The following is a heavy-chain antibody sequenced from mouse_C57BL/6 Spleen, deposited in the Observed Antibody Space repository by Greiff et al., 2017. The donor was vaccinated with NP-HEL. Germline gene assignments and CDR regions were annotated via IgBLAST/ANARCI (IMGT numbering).Heavy chain of an antibody. D-gene: IGHD2-2*01. Sequence: VQLQQPGAELVKPGASVKLSCKASGYTFTSYWMHWVKQRPGQGLEWIGMIHPNSGSTKYNEKFKSKATLTVDKSSSTAYMQLSSLTSEDSAVYYCARGYLEAMDYWGQGTSVTVSS. CDR2: IHPNSGST. J-gene: IGHJ4*01. V-gene: IGHV1-64*01. CDR3: ARGYLEAMDY. CDR1: GYTFTSYW.